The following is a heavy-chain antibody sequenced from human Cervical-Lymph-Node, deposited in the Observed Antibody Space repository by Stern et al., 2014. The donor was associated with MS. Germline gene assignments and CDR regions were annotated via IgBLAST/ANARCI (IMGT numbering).Heavy chain of an antibody. J-gene: IGHJ5*02. D-gene: IGHD3-3*01. V-gene: IGHV1-18*01. CDR1: GYTFTSYG. CDR3: ARVVTIFGVVITRWFDP. CDR2: ISAYNGNT. Sequence: QVQLVESGAEVKKPGASVKVSCKASGYTFTSYGISWVRQAPGQGLEWMGWISAYNGNTNYAQKLQGRVTMTTDTSTSPAYMELRSLRADDTAVYYCARVVTIFGVVITRWFDPWGQGTLVTVSS.